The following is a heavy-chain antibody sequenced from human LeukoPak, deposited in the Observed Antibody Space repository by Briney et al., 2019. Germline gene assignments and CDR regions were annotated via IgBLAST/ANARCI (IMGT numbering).Heavy chain of an antibody. CDR2: IKQDETEK. V-gene: IGHV3-7*03. CDR1: GFTFSNFW. J-gene: IGHJ6*02. D-gene: IGHD2-21*02. CDR3: VRLSSRGYECGGDCWHGMDV. Sequence: GGSLRLSCTASGFTFSNFWMGWVRQAPGKGLEWVANIKQDETEKFYLGSVKGRFTISRDNAKNSLYLQMNSLRVEDTALYYCVRLSSRGYECGGDCWHGMDVWGQGTTVTVSS.